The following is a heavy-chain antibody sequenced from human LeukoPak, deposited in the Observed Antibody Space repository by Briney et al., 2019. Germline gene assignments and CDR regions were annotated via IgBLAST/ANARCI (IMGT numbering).Heavy chain of an antibody. CDR2: IYYSGST. CDR3: ARVMGFGELWRYYYYYMDV. Sequence: SETLSLTCTVSGGSISSSNYYWGWIRQPPGKGLEWIGSIYYSGSTYYNPSLKSRVTISVDTSKNQFSLKLSSVTAADTAVYYCARVMGFGELWRYYYYYMDVWGKGTTVTVSS. V-gene: IGHV4-39*07. D-gene: IGHD3-10*01. J-gene: IGHJ6*03. CDR1: GGSISSSNYY.